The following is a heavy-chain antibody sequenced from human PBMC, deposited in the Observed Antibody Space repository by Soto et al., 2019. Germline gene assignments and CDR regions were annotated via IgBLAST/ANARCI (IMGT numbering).Heavy chain of an antibody. Sequence: GESLKISCKGSGYSFTGYWIGWVRQMPGKGLEWMGIIYPGDSDTRYSPSFQGQVTISADKSISTAYLQWSSLKASDTAMYYCARVGTYYYGSGSPSGYGMDVWGQGTTVTVSS. CDR3: ARVGTYYYGSGSPSGYGMDV. J-gene: IGHJ6*02. CDR2: IYPGDSDT. V-gene: IGHV5-51*01. CDR1: GYSFTGYW. D-gene: IGHD3-10*01.